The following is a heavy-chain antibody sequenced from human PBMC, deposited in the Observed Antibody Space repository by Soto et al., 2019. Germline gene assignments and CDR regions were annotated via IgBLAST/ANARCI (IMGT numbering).Heavy chain of an antibody. J-gene: IGHJ5*02. Sequence: HSGTVSQTVVDSDSANIGSSYNRNRIRQPPGKGLEWIGSIYYSGSTYYNPSLKSRVTISVDTSKNQFSLKLSSVTAADTAVYYCARHQWQQLNFQWFDPWGQGTLVTVSS. CDR3: ARHQWQQLNFQWFDP. V-gene: IGHV4-39*01. CDR1: DSANIGSSYN. CDR2: IYYSGST. D-gene: IGHD6-13*01.